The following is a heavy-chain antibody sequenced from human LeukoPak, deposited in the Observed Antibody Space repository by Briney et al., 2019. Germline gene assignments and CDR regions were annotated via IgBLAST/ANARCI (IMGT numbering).Heavy chain of an antibody. CDR3: ATQGDYSNYYYYMDV. D-gene: IGHD4-11*01. CDR1: GYNFTNYW. V-gene: IGHV5-51*01. Sequence: GESLKISCKGSGYNFTNYWIAWVRQMPGKGLEWMGIIYPGDSDTRYSPSFQGQVTISADKSISTAYLQWSSLKASDTAMYYCATQGDYSNYYYYMDVWGKGTTVTVSS. CDR2: IYPGDSDT. J-gene: IGHJ6*03.